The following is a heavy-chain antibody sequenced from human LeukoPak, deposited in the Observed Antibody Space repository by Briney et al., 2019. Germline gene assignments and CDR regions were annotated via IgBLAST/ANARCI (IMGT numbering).Heavy chain of an antibody. V-gene: IGHV1-18*01. CDR2: ISAYNGNT. CDR1: GYTFTSYG. D-gene: IGHD5-12*01. CDR3: AKDGAQGWLRLRGGYFDY. J-gene: IGHJ4*02. Sequence: ASVKVSCKASGYTFTSYGISWVRQAPGQGLEWMGWISAYNGNTNYAQKLQGRVTMTTDTSTSTAYMELRSLRSDDTAVYYCAKDGAQGWLRLRGGYFDYWGQGTLVTVSS.